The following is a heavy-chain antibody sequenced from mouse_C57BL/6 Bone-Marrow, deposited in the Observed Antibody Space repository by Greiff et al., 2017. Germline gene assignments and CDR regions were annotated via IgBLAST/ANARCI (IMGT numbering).Heavy chain of an antibody. Sequence: QVQLQQSGAELVRPGASVKLSCKASGYTFTDYYINWVKQRPGQGLEWIARIYPGSGNTYYNEKFKGKATLTAEKSSSTAYMQLSSLTSEDSAVYFCARAGDYYGSSYRWYFDVWGTGTTVTVSS. D-gene: IGHD1-1*01. CDR3: ARAGDYYGSSYRWYFDV. CDR1: GYTFTDYY. J-gene: IGHJ1*03. CDR2: IYPGSGNT. V-gene: IGHV1-76*01.